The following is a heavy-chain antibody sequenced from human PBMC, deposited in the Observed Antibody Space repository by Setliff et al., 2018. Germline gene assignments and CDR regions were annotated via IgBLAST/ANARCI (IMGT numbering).Heavy chain of an antibody. D-gene: IGHD3-3*01. J-gene: IGHJ5*02. Sequence: ASVKVSCKASGYTFTGYYMYWVRQAPGQGLEWMGRINPNSGGTNYAQKFQGRVTMTSDSSISTAYMELSGLRSDDTAVYYCARGRRGNYDFWSGYSNWFDPWGQGTLVTVSS. V-gene: IGHV1-2*06. CDR1: GYTFTGYY. CDR2: INPNSGGT. CDR3: ARGRRGNYDFWSGYSNWFDP.